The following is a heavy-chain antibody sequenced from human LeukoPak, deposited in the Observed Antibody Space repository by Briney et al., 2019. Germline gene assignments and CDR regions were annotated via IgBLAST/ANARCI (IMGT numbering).Heavy chain of an antibody. J-gene: IGHJ6*03. CDR2: IIPIFGTA. Sequence: SVKVSCKASGGPFSSYAISWVRQAPGQGLEWMGGIIPIFGTANYAQKFQGRVTITADESTSTAYMELSSLRSEDTAVYYCARGYGNYYYYYYMDVWGKGTTVTVSS. V-gene: IGHV1-69*13. CDR1: GGPFSSYA. D-gene: IGHD1-14*01. CDR3: ARGYGNYYYYYYMDV.